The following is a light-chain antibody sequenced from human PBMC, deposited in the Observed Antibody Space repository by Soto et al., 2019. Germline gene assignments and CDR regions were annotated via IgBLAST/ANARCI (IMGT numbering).Light chain of an antibody. V-gene: IGLV2-23*03. CDR2: EGS. Sequence: QSVLTQPASVSGSPGQSITISCTGTSSVVGSYNLVSWDQQHPGKAPKLMIYEGSKRPSGVSNRFSGSKSGNTASLTISGLQAEDEADYYCCSYAGSSTFVFGTGTKVTVL. CDR3: CSYAGSSTFV. CDR1: SSVVGSYNL. J-gene: IGLJ1*01.